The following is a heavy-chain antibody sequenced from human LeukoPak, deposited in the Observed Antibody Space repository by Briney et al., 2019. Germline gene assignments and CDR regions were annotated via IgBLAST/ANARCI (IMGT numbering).Heavy chain of an antibody. CDR3: ARTYYDYVWGSYRYTEYFQH. CDR2: IYYSGST. D-gene: IGHD3-16*02. CDR1: GGSISSSSYY. V-gene: IGHV4-39*01. Sequence: SETLSLTCTVSGGSISSSSYYWGWIRQPPGKGLEWIGSIYYSGSTYYNPSLKSRVTISVDTSKNQFSLKLSSVTAADTAVYYCARTYYDYVWGSYRYTEYFQHWGQGTLVTVSS. J-gene: IGHJ1*01.